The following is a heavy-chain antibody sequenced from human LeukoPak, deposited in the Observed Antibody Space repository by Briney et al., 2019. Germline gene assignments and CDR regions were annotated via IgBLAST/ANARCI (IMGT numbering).Heavy chain of an antibody. Sequence: ASVKVSCKASGYTFTGYYMHWVRQAPGQGLEWMGWINPNSGGTNYAQKFQGRVTTTRDTSISTAYMELSRLRSDDTAVYYCARDLVDYYRAFDIWGQGTMVTVSS. CDR2: INPNSGGT. D-gene: IGHD3-10*01. V-gene: IGHV1-2*02. J-gene: IGHJ3*02. CDR1: GYTFTGYY. CDR3: ARDLVDYYRAFDI.